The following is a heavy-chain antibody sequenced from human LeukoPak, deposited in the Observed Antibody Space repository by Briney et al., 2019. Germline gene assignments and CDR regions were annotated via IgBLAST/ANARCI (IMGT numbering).Heavy chain of an antibody. CDR2: ISGSSGST. J-gene: IGHJ4*02. D-gene: IGHD1-26*01. V-gene: IGHV3-23*01. CDR1: GFTSNNYA. CDR3: ARQRTVGVTGYYFDY. Sequence: GGSLRLSCAASGFTSNNYAMSRVRQAPGKGLEWVSSISGSSGSTYYADSVKGRFTTSRDNSKNTVSLQMNSLRAEDTAVYYCARQRTVGVTGYYFDYWGQGTLVTVSS.